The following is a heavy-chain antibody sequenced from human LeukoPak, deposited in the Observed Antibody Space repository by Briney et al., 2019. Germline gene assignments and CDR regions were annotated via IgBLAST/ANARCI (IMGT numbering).Heavy chain of an antibody. V-gene: IGHV4-59*01. CDR2: IYYSGST. Sequence: PSETLSLTCTVSGASTSSYYWRWIRQPPGKGLEWIGYIYYSGSTNYNPSLKSRVTISVDTSKNQFSLKLSSVTAADTAVYYCARDRLGYSGYGHYFDYWGQGTLVTVSS. CDR1: GASTSSYY. J-gene: IGHJ4*02. D-gene: IGHD5-12*01. CDR3: ARDRLGYSGYGHYFDY.